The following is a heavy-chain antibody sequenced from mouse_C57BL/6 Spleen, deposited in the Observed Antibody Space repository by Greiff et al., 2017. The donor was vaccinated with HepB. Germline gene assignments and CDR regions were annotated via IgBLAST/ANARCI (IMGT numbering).Heavy chain of an antibody. CDR1: GYSITSGYY. CDR2: ISYDGSN. Sequence: EVKLVESGPGLVKPSQSLSLTCSVTGYSITSGYYCNWIRQFPGNKLEWMGYISYDGSNNYNPSLKNRISITRDTSKNQFFLKLNSVTTEDTATYYCARELGKAWYFDVWGTGTTVTVSS. V-gene: IGHV3-6*01. CDR3: ARELGKAWYFDV. J-gene: IGHJ1*03. D-gene: IGHD4-1*01.